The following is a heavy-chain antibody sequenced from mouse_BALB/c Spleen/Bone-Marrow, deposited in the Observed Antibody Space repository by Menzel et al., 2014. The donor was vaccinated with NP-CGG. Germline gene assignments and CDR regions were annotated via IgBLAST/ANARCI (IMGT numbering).Heavy chain of an antibody. D-gene: IGHD2-3*01. CDR2: IRLKSNNYAT. V-gene: IGHV6-6*02. CDR1: GFTFSNYW. J-gene: IGHJ3*01. Sequence: EVHLVESGGGLVQPGGSMKLSCVASGFTFSNYWMNWVRQSPEKGLEWVAEIRLKSNNYATHYAESVKGRFTISRDDSKSSVYLQMNNLRAEDTGIYYCTRRDGYYVSWGQGTRVTVSA. CDR3: TRRDGYYVS.